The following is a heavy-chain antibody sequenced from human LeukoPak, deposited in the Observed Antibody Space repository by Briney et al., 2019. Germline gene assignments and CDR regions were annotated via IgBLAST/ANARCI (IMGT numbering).Heavy chain of an antibody. J-gene: IGHJ4*02. V-gene: IGHV4-59*01. CDR3: VRDHGAS. Sequence: SETLSLTCTVSGGSISDYYWSWIRQPPGKGLEWIGYIHSTGRTNYNPSLKSRVTFSIDTSKNQYSLKLTSVTAADTAVYYCVRDHGASWGQGTLVTVSS. CDR2: IHSTGRT. CDR1: GGSISDYY. D-gene: IGHD3-16*01.